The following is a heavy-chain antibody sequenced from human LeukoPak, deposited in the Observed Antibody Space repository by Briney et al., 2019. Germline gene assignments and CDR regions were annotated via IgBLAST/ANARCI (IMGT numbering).Heavy chain of an antibody. V-gene: IGHV4-59*08. D-gene: IGHD3-16*01. Sequence: PSETLSLTCSVSGGSMNSYYWSWIRQSPGKGLEWIGYIYYSGSTNYNPSLKSRVTIVADTPKNQFSLKLSSVTAADTAVYYCARHFGSAKNWFDPWGQGTLVTVSS. CDR1: GGSMNSYY. J-gene: IGHJ5*02. CDR3: ARHFGSAKNWFDP. CDR2: IYYSGST.